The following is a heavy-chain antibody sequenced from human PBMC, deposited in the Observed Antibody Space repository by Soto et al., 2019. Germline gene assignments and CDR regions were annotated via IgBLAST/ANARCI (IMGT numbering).Heavy chain of an antibody. D-gene: IGHD6-13*01. V-gene: IGHV3-11*01. Sequence: QVQLVESGGGLVKPGGSLRLSCAASGFTFSDYYMSWIRQAPGKGLEWVSDISSRGRTIYYADSVKGRFTISRDNAKNSLYWQINRLRAEDTAVYYCASNLGLYSRTWYECCDWSYVGQPVDYWGQGTLVTVTS. CDR3: ASNLGLYSRTWYECCDWSYVGQPVDY. J-gene: IGHJ4*02. CDR2: ISSRGRTI. CDR1: GFTFSDYY.